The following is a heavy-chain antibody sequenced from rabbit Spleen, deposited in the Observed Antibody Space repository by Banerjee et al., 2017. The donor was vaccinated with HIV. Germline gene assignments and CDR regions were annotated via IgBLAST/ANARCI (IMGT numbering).Heavy chain of an antibody. D-gene: IGHD4-1*01. V-gene: IGHV1S40*01. CDR1: GIDFRDNVY. CDR2: IAGSSSGFT. J-gene: IGHJ4*01. CDR3: ARDMGVAAGYYFNL. Sequence: QSLEESGGDLVKPGASLTLTCSGSGIDFRDNVYMCWVRQAPGKGLEWISCIAGSSSGFTYSATWAKGRFTCSKTSSTTVTLQMTSLTVADTATYFCARDMGVAAGYYFNLWGPGTLVTVS.